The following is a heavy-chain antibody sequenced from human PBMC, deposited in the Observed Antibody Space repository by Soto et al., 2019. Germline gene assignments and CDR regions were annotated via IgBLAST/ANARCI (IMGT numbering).Heavy chain of an antibody. CDR1: GDSVSNSGYY. V-gene: IGHV4-31*03. D-gene: IGHD3-22*01. J-gene: IGHJ3*01. CDR2: IYDSGTT. CDR3: ARYSWLPMRRLRDAFDV. Sequence: QVQLQESGPGLVKPSQTLSLTCTVSGDSVSNSGYYWSWIRQPPGKALEWTGFIYDSGTTFYNPSLRSRMTLSVDKSKNQFSLKLNSVTAADTAIYYCARYSWLPMRRLRDAFDVWGQGTMVTVSS.